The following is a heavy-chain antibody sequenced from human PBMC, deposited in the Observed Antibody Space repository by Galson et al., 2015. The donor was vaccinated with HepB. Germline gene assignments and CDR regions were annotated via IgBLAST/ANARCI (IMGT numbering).Heavy chain of an antibody. CDR3: TSTSMASPGHH. Sequence: SLRLSCAASGFTFSNFWMSWVRQAPGKGLEWIGNIKPDGTEKYYADSMKGRFTIYRDNARNSVYLQIYNVRADDTAVYYCTSTSMASPGHHWDQGTLVTVSS. CDR1: GFTFSNFW. D-gene: IGHD6-13*01. CDR2: IKPDGTEK. J-gene: IGHJ4*02. V-gene: IGHV3-7*03.